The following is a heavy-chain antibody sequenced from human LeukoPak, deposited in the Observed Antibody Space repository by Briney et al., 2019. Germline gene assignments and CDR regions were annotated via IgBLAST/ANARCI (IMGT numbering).Heavy chain of an antibody. CDR1: GFAFRSYA. D-gene: IGHD3-16*01. CDR2: IGDSADNT. Sequence: GGSLRLSCAASGFAFRSYAMSWVRQAPGKGLEWVSSIGDSADNTYYVDSVKGRFTISRDNSKNTLFLLMNSLRAEDAAIYYCAKTGGAWLPFDYWGQGILVTVSS. V-gene: IGHV3-23*01. CDR3: AKTGGAWLPFDY. J-gene: IGHJ4*02.